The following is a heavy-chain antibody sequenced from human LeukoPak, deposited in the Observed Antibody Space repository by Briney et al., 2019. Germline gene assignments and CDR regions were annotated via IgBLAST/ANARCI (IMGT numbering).Heavy chain of an antibody. Sequence: SETLSLTCTVSGGSISSYYWSWIRQPPGKGLEWIGYIYYSGSTNYNPFLKSRVTISVDTSKNQFSLKLSSVTAADTAVYYCARSLLRYFDWLLGYWGQGTLVTVSS. CDR3: ARSLLRYFDWLLGY. J-gene: IGHJ4*02. CDR2: IYYSGST. V-gene: IGHV4-59*01. CDR1: GGSISSYY. D-gene: IGHD3-9*01.